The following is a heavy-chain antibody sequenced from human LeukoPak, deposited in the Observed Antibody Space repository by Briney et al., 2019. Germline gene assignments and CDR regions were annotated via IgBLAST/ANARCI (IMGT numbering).Heavy chain of an antibody. CDR1: GFIFSTYG. Sequence: GGSLRLSXAASGFIFSTYGMHWVRQASGKGLAWVSAISGSGGNTYYADSVKGRFTISRDNSKNTLYLQMNSLRDEDTAIYYCAKEVATYDFWSGPNAFDIWGQGTMVTVSS. J-gene: IGHJ3*02. V-gene: IGHV3-23*01. D-gene: IGHD3-3*01. CDR2: ISGSGGNT. CDR3: AKEVATYDFWSGPNAFDI.